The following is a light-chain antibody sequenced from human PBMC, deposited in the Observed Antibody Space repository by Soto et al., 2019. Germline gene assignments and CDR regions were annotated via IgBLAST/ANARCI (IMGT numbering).Light chain of an antibody. J-gene: IGKJ1*01. CDR1: QSIKNY. V-gene: IGKV3D-15*03. Sequence: TQSPASLSAASGEEITLSCRAIQSIKNYLAWYQHKPGQAPSLLFYDASIRATGIPARFSAGGSRTEFPLVISNLQSEDAAVYYCQEYNAWPPETFCQGTKVEIK. CDR2: DAS. CDR3: QEYNAWPPET.